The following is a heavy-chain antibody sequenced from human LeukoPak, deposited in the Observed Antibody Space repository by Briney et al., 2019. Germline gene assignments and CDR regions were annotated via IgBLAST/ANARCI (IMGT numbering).Heavy chain of an antibody. CDR3: ARVNVEMATIRFDY. CDR2: INHSGST. J-gene: IGHJ4*02. CDR1: GGSFSGYY. V-gene: IGHV4-34*01. D-gene: IGHD5-24*01. Sequence: SETLSLTCAVYGGSFSGYYWSWIRQPPGKGLEWIGEINHSGSTNYNPSLKSRVTISVDTSKNQFSLKLSSVTAADTAVYYCARVNVEMATIRFDYWGQGTLVTVSS.